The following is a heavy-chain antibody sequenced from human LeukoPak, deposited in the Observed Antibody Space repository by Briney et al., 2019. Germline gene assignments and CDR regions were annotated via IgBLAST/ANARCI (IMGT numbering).Heavy chain of an antibody. CDR1: GGSISSSSYY. J-gene: IGHJ5*02. Sequence: SETLSLTCTVSGGSISSSSYYWGWIRQPPGKGLEWIGSMYHSGSTYYNPSLKSRVTISVDTSKNQFSLKLSSVTAADTAVYYCARDLGYCSGGSCYSPSWFDPWGQGTLVTVSS. CDR3: ARDLGYCSGGSCYSPSWFDP. D-gene: IGHD2-15*01. CDR2: MYHSGST. V-gene: IGHV4-39*07.